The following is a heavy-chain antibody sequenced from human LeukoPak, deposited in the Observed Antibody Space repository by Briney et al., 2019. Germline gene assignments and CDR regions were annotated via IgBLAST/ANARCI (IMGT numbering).Heavy chain of an antibody. V-gene: IGHV1-8*01. J-gene: IGHJ4*02. D-gene: IGHD5-12*01. CDR1: GYTLSSFG. CDR3: ARRHARRGYQYYFDF. Sequence: ASVKVSCKASGYTLSSFGITWVRQAPGQGLECMGWMNPDSYNTGSTQKFQGRVTMTTNTSTSTAYMELSNLGSEDTTIYYCARRHARRGYQYYFDFWSQGTLVTVSS. CDR2: MNPDSYNT.